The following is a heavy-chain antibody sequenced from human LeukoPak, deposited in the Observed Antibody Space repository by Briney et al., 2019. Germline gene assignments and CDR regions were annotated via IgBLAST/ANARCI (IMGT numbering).Heavy chain of an antibody. J-gene: IGHJ3*01. CDR3: ARDPNGDYIGAFDF. D-gene: IGHD4-17*01. Sequence: PGRSLRLSCAASGFTFRTYAMIWVRQAPGKGLEWVSAIRAGGDTTVYADAVRGRFTISRDNSNNALYLQMNVLRADDTAVYYCARDPNGDYIGAFDFWGQGTMVTVSS. CDR1: GFTFRTYA. CDR2: IRAGGDTT. V-gene: IGHV3-23*01.